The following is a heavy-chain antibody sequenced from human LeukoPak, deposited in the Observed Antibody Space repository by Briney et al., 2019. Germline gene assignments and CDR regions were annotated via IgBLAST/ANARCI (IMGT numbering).Heavy chain of an antibody. CDR1: GDSISTSSYY. J-gene: IGHJ6*03. CDR2: IYYSGST. V-gene: IGHV4-39*01. Sequence: SETLSLTCSVSGDSISTSSYYWGWIRQPPGKGLEWIETIYYSGSTYYNPSLTSRVTISVDTSKNQFSLKLSSVTAADTAVYYCARHKDYYYSYMDVWGKGTTVTISS. CDR3: ARHKDYYYSYMDV.